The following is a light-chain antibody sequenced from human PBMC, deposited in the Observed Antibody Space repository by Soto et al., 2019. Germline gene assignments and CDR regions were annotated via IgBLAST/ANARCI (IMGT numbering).Light chain of an antibody. V-gene: IGLV2-23*01. J-gene: IGLJ1*01. Sequence: QSVLTQPASVSGSPGQSITISCTGTSSDVGSYNLVSWYQQHPGKAPKLMIYEGSKRPSGVSNRFSGSKSGNTASLTISGLQAEDEADYYCSSYAGGKNFYVFGTGTKLTVL. CDR1: SSDVGSYNL. CDR3: SSYAGGKNFYV. CDR2: EGS.